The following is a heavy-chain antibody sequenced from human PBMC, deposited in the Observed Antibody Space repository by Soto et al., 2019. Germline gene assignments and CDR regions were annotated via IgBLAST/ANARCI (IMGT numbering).Heavy chain of an antibody. CDR1: GGSISSGDYY. V-gene: IGHV4-30-4*01. Sequence: QVQLQESGPGLVKPSQTLSLTCTVSGGSISSGDYYWSWIRQPPGKGLEWIGYIYYSGSTYYNPSLKSRVTISVDMSKNQFSLKLSSVTAADTAVYYCARGAAFHCGGDCYPPFDYWGQGTLVTVSS. D-gene: IGHD2-21*02. CDR3: ARGAAFHCGGDCYPPFDY. J-gene: IGHJ4*02. CDR2: IYYSGST.